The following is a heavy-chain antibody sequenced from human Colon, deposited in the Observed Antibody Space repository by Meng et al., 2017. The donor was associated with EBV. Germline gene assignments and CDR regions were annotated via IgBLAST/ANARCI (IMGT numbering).Heavy chain of an antibody. V-gene: IGHV4-39*01. D-gene: IGHD6-19*01. J-gene: IGHJ5*02. Sequence: HLPLQQSVPVLVNLSATRASTYTVSGGSISSTSSYWVGIRQPPRKGLDWIGIIYYSGSTYYNPSLKSRVTISVDTSKNQFSLKLNSVTAADTAVYYCARRGSGWHPRGGFDPWGQGTLVTVSS. CDR3: ARRGSGWHPRGGFDP. CDR2: IYYSGST. CDR1: GGSISSTSSY.